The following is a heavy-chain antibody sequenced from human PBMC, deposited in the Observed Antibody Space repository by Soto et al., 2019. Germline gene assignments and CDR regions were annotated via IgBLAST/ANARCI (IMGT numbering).Heavy chain of an antibody. CDR3: AKVLAVAVAYYYGMDV. D-gene: IGHD6-19*01. CDR1: GFSFTDFY. J-gene: IGHJ6*02. Sequence: GGSLRLSCATSGFSFTDFYMVWVRQAPGKGLEWVSAISGSGVSTYYADSVKGRFTVSRDNSKDTLYLEMNSLRDEDTAKYYCAKVLAVAVAYYYGMDVWGLGTTVTVSS. CDR2: ISGSGVST. V-gene: IGHV3-23*01.